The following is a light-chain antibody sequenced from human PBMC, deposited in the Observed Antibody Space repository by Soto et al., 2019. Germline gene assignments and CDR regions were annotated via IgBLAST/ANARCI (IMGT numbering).Light chain of an antibody. Sequence: QPVLTQSPSASASLGASVKLTCTVSSGHSSYAIAWHQQQPEKGPRYLMKLNSDGSHSKGDGIPDRFSGSSSGAERYLTISSLQSEDEADYYCQTWGTGLLVFGGGTKLTVL. J-gene: IGLJ3*02. CDR3: QTWGTGLLV. CDR1: SGHSSYA. V-gene: IGLV4-69*01. CDR2: LNSDGSH.